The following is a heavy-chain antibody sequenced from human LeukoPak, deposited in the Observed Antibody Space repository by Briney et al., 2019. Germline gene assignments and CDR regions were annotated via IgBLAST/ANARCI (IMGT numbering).Heavy chain of an antibody. CDR1: GGAISSGDYY. CDR3: ARAPYDFWSGYGNWFDP. Sequence: SETLSLTCTVSGGAISSGDYYWSWIRQPPGKGLEWIGYIYYSGSTYYNPSLKSRVTISVDTSKNQFSLKLSSVTAADTAVYYCARAPYDFWSGYGNWFDPWGQGTLVTVSS. V-gene: IGHV4-30-4*01. J-gene: IGHJ5*02. D-gene: IGHD3-3*01. CDR2: IYYSGST.